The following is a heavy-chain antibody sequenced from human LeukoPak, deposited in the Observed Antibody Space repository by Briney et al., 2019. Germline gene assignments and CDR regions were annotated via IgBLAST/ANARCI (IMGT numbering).Heavy chain of an antibody. Sequence: SETLSLTCTVSGGSISSSSYYWGWIRQPPGKGLEWIGYIYHSGSTYYNPSLKSRVTISVDRSKNQFSLKLSSVTAADTAVYYCARGRDGGSRGWFDPWGQGTLVTVSS. CDR2: IYHSGST. CDR3: ARGRDGGSRGWFDP. CDR1: GGSISSSSYY. D-gene: IGHD6-13*01. J-gene: IGHJ5*02. V-gene: IGHV4-30-2*01.